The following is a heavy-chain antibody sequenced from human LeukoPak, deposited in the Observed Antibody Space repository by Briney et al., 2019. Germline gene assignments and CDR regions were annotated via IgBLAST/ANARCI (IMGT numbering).Heavy chain of an antibody. CDR3: AGEGIAAAGYNWFDP. J-gene: IGHJ5*02. D-gene: IGHD6-13*01. Sequence: GASVKVSCKASGYTFTGYYMHWVRQAPGQGLEWMGWINPNSGGTNYAQKFQGRVTMTRDTSISTAYMELSRLRSDDMAVYYCAGEGIAAAGYNWFDPWGQGTLVTVSS. V-gene: IGHV1-2*02. CDR2: INPNSGGT. CDR1: GYTFTGYY.